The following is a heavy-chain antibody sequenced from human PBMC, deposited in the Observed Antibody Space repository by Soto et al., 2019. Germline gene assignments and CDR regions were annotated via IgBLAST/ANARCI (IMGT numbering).Heavy chain of an antibody. V-gene: IGHV1-69*13. CDR3: ARGVHYDSSGYYYFY. J-gene: IGHJ4*02. CDR2: ITPVFGSA. Sequence: SVKVSCRASGGTFSNYAIDWVRQAPGQGLEWMGGITPVFGSANYAQKFQGRITVTADESTRTAYMELRSLRSEDTAVYYCARGVHYDSSGYYYFYWGQGTLVTVSS. D-gene: IGHD3-22*01. CDR1: GGTFSNYA.